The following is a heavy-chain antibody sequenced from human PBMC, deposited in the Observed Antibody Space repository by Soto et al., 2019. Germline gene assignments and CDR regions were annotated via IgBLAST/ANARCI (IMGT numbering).Heavy chain of an antibody. D-gene: IGHD3-22*01. Sequence: EVQLVDSGGGLVKPGGSLRLSCAASGFVFRNAWINWVRQAPGKGLEWVGRIKSGGATDFAALARGRFAITRDDSRNMGYMQMNNLDTEDTAVYYRTTGSYSTIIDVRFDFWGQGALVTVSS. CDR3: TTGSYSTIIDVRFDF. CDR2: IKSGGAT. J-gene: IGHJ4*02. CDR1: GFVFRNAW. V-gene: IGHV3-15*07.